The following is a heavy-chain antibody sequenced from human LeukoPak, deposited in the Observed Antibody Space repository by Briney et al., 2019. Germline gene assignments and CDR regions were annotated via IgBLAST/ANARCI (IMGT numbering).Heavy chain of an antibody. CDR2: ISGNGANT. CDR1: GFTFSSYA. J-gene: IGHJ4*01. D-gene: IGHD2-8*01. Sequence: GSLRLSCAASGFTFSSYAMSWVRQAPGRGLEWVSVISGNGANTYYADSVKGRFTISRDNSKNTLFLQMNSLRAEDTGVYYCAKVVALRVYAPGYWGNGTLVTVSS. V-gene: IGHV3-23*01. CDR3: AKVVALRVYAPGY.